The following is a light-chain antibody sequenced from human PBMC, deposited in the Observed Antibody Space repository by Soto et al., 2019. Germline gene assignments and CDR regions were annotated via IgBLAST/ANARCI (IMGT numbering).Light chain of an antibody. Sequence: EIVLTQSPGTLSSSPGERVTLSCRASQSVSSTYLAWYQQKPGQAPRLLIYGASSRATGIPDRFSGSGSGTDFTLTINRLEPEDFAVYYCQQYGSSPWTFGQGTKVEIK. V-gene: IGKV3-20*01. CDR1: QSVSSTY. CDR2: GAS. J-gene: IGKJ1*01. CDR3: QQYGSSPWT.